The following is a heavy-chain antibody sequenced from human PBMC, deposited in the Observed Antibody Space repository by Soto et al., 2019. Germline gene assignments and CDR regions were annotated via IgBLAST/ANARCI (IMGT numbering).Heavy chain of an antibody. V-gene: IGHV4-31*03. CDR2: IYYSGST. D-gene: IGHD3-3*01. J-gene: IGHJ4*02. CDR1: GGSISSGGYY. CDR3: ARVVPYEYYFDY. Sequence: PSETLSLTCTVSGGSISSGGYYWSWIRQHPGKGLEWIGYIYYSGSTYYNPSLKSRVTISVDTSKNQFSLKLSSVTAADTAVYYCARVVPYEYYFDYWRQGTLVTVSS.